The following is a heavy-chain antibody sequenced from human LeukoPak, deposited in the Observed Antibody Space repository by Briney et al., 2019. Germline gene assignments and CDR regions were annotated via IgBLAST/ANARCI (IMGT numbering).Heavy chain of an antibody. D-gene: IGHD3-9*01. CDR3: ARSTPDDWSDC. CDR2: IYYSGST. V-gene: IGHV4-59*01. CDR1: GGSISGYY. J-gene: IGHJ4*02. Sequence: KPSETLSLTCTVSGGSISGYYWSWIRQPPGKGLEWIGYIYYSGSTNQNPSLKSRVTISVDTSKNHFSLKLTSVTAADTAVYYCARSTPDDWSDCWGQGTLVTVSS.